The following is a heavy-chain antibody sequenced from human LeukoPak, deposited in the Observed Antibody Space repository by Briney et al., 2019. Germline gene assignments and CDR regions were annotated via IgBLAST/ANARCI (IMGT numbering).Heavy chain of an antibody. D-gene: IGHD2-15*01. J-gene: IGHJ5*02. V-gene: IGHV4-39*07. Sequence: SETLSLTCTVSGGSISSSNYYWGWIRQPPGKGLEWIGSISYSGSTYYNPSLKSRVTISVDTSKNQFSLKLNSVTAADTAVYYCARVVAATWWFDPWGQGTLVTVSS. CDR3: ARVVAATWWFDP. CDR2: ISYSGST. CDR1: GGSISSSNYY.